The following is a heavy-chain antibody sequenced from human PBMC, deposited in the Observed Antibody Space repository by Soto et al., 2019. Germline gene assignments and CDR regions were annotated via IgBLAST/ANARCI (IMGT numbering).Heavy chain of an antibody. CDR1: GGSFSGHY. D-gene: IGHD4-17*01. CDR2: INHSGST. J-gene: IGHJ4*02. CDR3: ARGPPGDYVFDY. V-gene: IGHV4-34*01. Sequence: PSETLCLTCAVYGGSFSGHYGRWIRQPPGKGLEWIGEINHSGSTNYNPSLKSRVTISVDTSKNQFSLKLSSVTAADTAVYYCARGPPGDYVFDYWGQGTLVTVSS.